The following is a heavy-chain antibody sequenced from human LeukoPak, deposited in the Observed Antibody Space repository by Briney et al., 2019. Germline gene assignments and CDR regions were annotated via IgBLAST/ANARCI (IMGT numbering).Heavy chain of an antibody. Sequence: PGGSLRLSCAASGFTFSSYAMSWVRQAPGKGLEWVSPISGSGDSTYYGDSVKGRFTISRDNSKNTLYLQMNSLRAEDTAVYYCAKTRPLDSSSWSHGDYWGQGTLVTVSS. J-gene: IGHJ4*02. CDR1: GFTFSSYA. CDR2: ISGSGDST. V-gene: IGHV3-23*01. CDR3: AKTRPLDSSSWSHGDY. D-gene: IGHD6-13*01.